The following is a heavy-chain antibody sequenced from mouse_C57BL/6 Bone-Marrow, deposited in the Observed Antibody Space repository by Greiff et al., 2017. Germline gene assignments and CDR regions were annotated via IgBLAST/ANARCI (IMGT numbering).Heavy chain of an antibody. J-gene: IGHJ4*01. CDR1: GFSLTSYG. Sequence: VQLVESGPGLVQPSQSLSITCTVSGFSLTSYGVHWVRQSPGKGLEWLGGIWRGGSTDYNAAFMSRLSITKDNSKSQVFFKMNSLQADYATIYYCAKRTYYGIAMDYWGQGTSVTVSS. CDR3: AKRTYYGIAMDY. D-gene: IGHD1-1*01. V-gene: IGHV2-5*01. CDR2: IWRGGST.